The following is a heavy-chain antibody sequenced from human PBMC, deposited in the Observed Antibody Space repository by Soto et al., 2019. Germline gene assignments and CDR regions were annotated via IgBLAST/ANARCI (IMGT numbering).Heavy chain of an antibody. J-gene: IGHJ6*02. D-gene: IGHD5-18*01. Sequence: SETLSLTCTVSGGSISSYYWSWIRQPPGKGLEWIGYIYYSGSTNYNPSLKSRVTISVDTSKNQFSLKLSSVTAADTAVYYCARGGYSYGYYYYYAMDVWGQGTTVTVSS. CDR1: GGSISSYY. CDR2: IYYSGST. CDR3: ARGGYSYGYYYYYAMDV. V-gene: IGHV4-59*01.